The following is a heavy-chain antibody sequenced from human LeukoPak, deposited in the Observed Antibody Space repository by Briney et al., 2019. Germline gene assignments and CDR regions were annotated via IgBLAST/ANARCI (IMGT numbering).Heavy chain of an antibody. Sequence: SETLSLTCTVSGGSISSGGYYWSWIRQHPWKGLEWIGYIYYSGSTYYNPSLKSRFTISVDTSKNQFSLKLSSVTAADTAVYYCARSVIYGMDVWGQGTTVTVSS. CDR2: IYYSGST. J-gene: IGHJ6*02. CDR3: ARSVIYGMDV. V-gene: IGHV4-31*03. CDR1: GGSISSGGYY. D-gene: IGHD2-21*01.